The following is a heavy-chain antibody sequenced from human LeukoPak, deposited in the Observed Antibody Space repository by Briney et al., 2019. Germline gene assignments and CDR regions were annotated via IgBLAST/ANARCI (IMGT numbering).Heavy chain of an antibody. CDR2: INSDGSST. CDR3: ARVSGYSGDFDY. V-gene: IGHV3-74*01. J-gene: IGHJ4*02. CDR1: GFTFSSYW. D-gene: IGHD3-22*01. Sequence: GGSLRLSCAASGFTFSSYWMHWVRHAPGKGLVWVSRINSDGSSTSYADSVKGRFTISRDNAKNTLYLQMNSLRAEDTAVYYCARVSGYSGDFDYWGQGTLVTVSS.